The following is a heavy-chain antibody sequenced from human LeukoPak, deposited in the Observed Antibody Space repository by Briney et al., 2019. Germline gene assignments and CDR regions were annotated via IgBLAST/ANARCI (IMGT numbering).Heavy chain of an antibody. J-gene: IGHJ5*02. CDR3: ARQLGGYCSSTSCYDRFDP. CDR1: GYSFTSYW. CDR2: IYPGDSDT. Sequence: GESLKISCKGSGYSFTSYWIGWVRQMPGKGLEWMGIIYPGDSDTRYSPSFQGQVTISADKSISTAYLQWSSLKASDTAMYYCARQLGGYCSSTSCYDRFDPWGQGTLVTVSS. V-gene: IGHV5-51*01. D-gene: IGHD2-2*01.